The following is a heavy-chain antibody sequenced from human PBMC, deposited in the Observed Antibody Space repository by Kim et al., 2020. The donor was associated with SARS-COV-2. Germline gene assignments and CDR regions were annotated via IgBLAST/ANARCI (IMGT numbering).Heavy chain of an antibody. CDR1: GGSISSYY. CDR2: IYYSGST. D-gene: IGHD1-26*01. CDR3: ARFVGALYYFDY. J-gene: IGHJ4*02. V-gene: IGHV4-59*13. Sequence: SETLSLTCTVSGGSISSYYWSWIRQPPGKGLEWIGYIYYSGSTNYNPSLKSRVTISVDTSKNQFSLKLSSVTAADTAVYYCARFVGALYYFDYWGQGTLV.